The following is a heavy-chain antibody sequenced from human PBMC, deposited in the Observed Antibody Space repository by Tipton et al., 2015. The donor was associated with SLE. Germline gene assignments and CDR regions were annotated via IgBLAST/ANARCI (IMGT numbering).Heavy chain of an antibody. Sequence: TLSLTCSVSGDSISSGGYYWSWIRQHPGKGLEWIGYINYSGRTYYNPSLKGRVTISVDRSKNQFSLKLSSVTAADTAVYYCARGGAITMGQGEVDYWGQGTLVTVSS. CDR3: ARGGAITMGQGEVDY. J-gene: IGHJ4*02. CDR2: INYSGRT. V-gene: IGHV4-31*03. CDR1: GDSISSGGYY. D-gene: IGHD3-10*01.